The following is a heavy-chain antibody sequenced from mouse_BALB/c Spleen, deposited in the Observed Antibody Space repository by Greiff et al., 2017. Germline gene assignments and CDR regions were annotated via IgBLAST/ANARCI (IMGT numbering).Heavy chain of an antibody. V-gene: IGHV7-3*02. CDR3: ASLTGDYYYAMDY. CDR2: IRNKANGYTT. Sequence: EVKLVESGGGLVQPGGSLRLSCATSGFTFTDYYMSWVRQPPGKALEWLGFIRNKANGYTTEYSASVKGRFTISRDNSQSILYLQMNTLRAEDSATYYCASLTGDYYYAMDYWGQGTSVTVSS. CDR1: GFTFTDYY. D-gene: IGHD4-1*01. J-gene: IGHJ4*01.